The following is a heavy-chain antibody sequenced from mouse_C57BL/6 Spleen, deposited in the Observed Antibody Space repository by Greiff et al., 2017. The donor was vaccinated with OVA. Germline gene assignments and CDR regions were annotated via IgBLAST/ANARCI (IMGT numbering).Heavy chain of an antibody. CDR2: IYPGDGDT. V-gene: IGHV1-82*01. Sequence: QVQLQQSGPELVKPGASVKISCKASGYAFRSSWMNWVKQRPGKGLEWIGRIYPGDGDTNYNGKFKGKATLTADKSSSTAYMQLSSLTSEDSAVYFCARSGDYGNFSWFAYWGQGTLVTVSA. CDR1: GYAFRSSW. J-gene: IGHJ3*01. CDR3: ARSGDYGNFSWFAY. D-gene: IGHD2-1*01.